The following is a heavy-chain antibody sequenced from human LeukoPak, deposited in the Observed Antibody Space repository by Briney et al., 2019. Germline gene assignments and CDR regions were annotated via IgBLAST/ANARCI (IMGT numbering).Heavy chain of an antibody. CDR2: ISAYNGNT. D-gene: IGHD6-13*01. CDR3: ARDAGIAAARSTFDI. CDR1: GYTFTSYG. J-gene: IGHJ3*02. Sequence: ASVKVSCKASGYTFTSYGISWVRQAPGQGLEWMGWISAYNGNTNYAQKFQGRVTITADKSTSTAYMELSSLRSEDTAVYYCARDAGIAAARSTFDIWGQGTMVTVSS. V-gene: IGHV1-18*01.